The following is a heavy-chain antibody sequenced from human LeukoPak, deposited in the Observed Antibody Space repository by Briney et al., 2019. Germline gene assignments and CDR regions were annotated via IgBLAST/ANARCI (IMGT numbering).Heavy chain of an antibody. V-gene: IGHV3-30-3*01. D-gene: IGHD6-13*01. CDR2: ISYDGSNK. CDR1: GFTFSSYA. J-gene: IGHJ4*02. Sequence: GGSLRLSCAASGFTFSSYAMHWVRQAPGKGLEWVAVISYDGSNKYYADSVKGRFTISRDNSKNTLYLQMNSLRAEDTAVYYCARDLYSSSWYRGDGSFDYWGQGTLVTVSS. CDR3: ARDLYSSSWYRGDGSFDY.